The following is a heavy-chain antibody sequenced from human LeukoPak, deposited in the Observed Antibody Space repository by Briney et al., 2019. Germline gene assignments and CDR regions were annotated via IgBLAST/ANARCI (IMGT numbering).Heavy chain of an antibody. V-gene: IGHV6-1*01. D-gene: IGHD1-1*01. J-gene: IGHJ2*01. CDR1: GDSVSSNSDA. CDR3: ARELAPPWYFDL. CDR2: TYYRSKWYN. Sequence: SQTLSLTCAISGDSVSSNSDAWNWIRQSPSRGLEWLGRTYYRSKWYNDYAVSVKSRITINQDTSKNQFSLQLNSMTPEDTAVYYCARELAPPWYFDLWGRGTLVTVSS.